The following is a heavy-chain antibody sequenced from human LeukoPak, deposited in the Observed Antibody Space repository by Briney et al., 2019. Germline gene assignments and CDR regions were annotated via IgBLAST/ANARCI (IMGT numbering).Heavy chain of an antibody. D-gene: IGHD2-2*01. CDR1: GFTFSSYG. CDR3: AKDTTCSSTSCLAYYYYGMDV. CDR2: ISYDGSNK. V-gene: IGHV3-30*18. J-gene: IGHJ6*04. Sequence: PGRSLRLSCAASGFTFSSYGMHWVRQAPGKGLEWVAVISYDGSNKYYADSVKDRFTISRDNSKNTLYLQMNSLRAEDTAVYYCAKDTTCSSTSCLAYYYYGMDVWGKGTTVTVSS.